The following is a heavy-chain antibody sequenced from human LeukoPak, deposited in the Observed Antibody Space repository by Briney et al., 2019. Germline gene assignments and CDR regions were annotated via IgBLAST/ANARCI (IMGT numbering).Heavy chain of an antibody. Sequence: GGSLRLSCAASGFTFDDYAMHWVRQAPGKGLEWVSGISWNSGSIGYADSVKGRVTISRDSAKNTLYLHMNSLRVEDTAVYYCARGRGVYGWFDPWGQGTLVTVSS. CDR2: ISWNSGSI. J-gene: IGHJ5*02. V-gene: IGHV3-9*01. CDR1: GFTFDDYA. CDR3: ARGRGVYGWFDP. D-gene: IGHD3-10*01.